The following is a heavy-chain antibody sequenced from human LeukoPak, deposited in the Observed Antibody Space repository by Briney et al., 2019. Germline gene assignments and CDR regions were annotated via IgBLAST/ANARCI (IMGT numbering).Heavy chain of an antibody. V-gene: IGHV4-34*01. J-gene: IGHJ6*02. Sequence: SETLSLTCAVYGGFFSGYYCSWLRQPPCKGLAGIGEINHSGRTNYNPSLKSRVTISVDTPKTQFCLKRSSVTAADTAVYYCARGVPLRFLEWLNGYYYYGMDVWGQGTTVTVSS. CDR1: GGFFSGYY. CDR2: INHSGRT. D-gene: IGHD3-3*01. CDR3: ARGVPLRFLEWLNGYYYYGMDV.